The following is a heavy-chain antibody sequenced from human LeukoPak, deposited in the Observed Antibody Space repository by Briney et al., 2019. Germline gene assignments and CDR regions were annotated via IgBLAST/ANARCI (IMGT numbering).Heavy chain of an antibody. CDR3: ARPRGTAMVGLGFDY. CDR1: GFTFSSYA. D-gene: IGHD5-18*01. J-gene: IGHJ4*02. Sequence: PGGSLRPSCAASGFTFSSYAKHWVRQAPGKGLEWVAVISYDGSNKYYADSVKGRFTISRDNSKNTLYLQMNSLRAEDTAVYYCARPRGTAMVGLGFDYWGQGTLVTVSS. CDR2: ISYDGSNK. V-gene: IGHV3-30-3*01.